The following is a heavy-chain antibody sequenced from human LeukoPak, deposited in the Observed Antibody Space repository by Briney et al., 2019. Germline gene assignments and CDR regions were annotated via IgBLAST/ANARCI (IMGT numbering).Heavy chain of an antibody. J-gene: IGHJ2*01. CDR1: GGSFSGYY. Sequence: SETLSLTCAVYGGSFSGYYWSWIRQPPGKGLEWIGEINHSGSTNYNPSLKSRVTISVDTSKNQFSLKLSSVTAADTAVYYCARGIKADLWGRGTLVTVSS. V-gene: IGHV4-34*01. CDR3: ARGIKADL. CDR2: INHSGST.